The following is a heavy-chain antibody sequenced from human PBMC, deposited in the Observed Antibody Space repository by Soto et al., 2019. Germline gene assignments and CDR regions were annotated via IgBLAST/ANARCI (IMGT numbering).Heavy chain of an antibody. J-gene: IGHJ4*02. CDR1: GFTFSSYA. CDR3: AIGYGYYDSSGYYGIYFDY. V-gene: IGHV3-30-3*01. Sequence: QVQLVEYGGGVVQPGRSLRLSCAASGFTFSSYAMHWVRQAPGKGLEWVAVISYDGSSKYYADSVKGRFTISRDSSKNTLFLQINSLRAEDSVVYYCAIGYGYYDSSGYYGIYFDYWGQGTLVIVSA. CDR2: ISYDGSSK. D-gene: IGHD3-22*01.